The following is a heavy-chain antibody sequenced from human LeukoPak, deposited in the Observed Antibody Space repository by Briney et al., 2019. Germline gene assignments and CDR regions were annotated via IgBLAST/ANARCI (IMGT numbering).Heavy chain of an antibody. CDR1: GFTFSDFW. J-gene: IGHJ6*02. CDR3: VKDMNPGGADV. D-gene: IGHD3-10*01. CDR2: TNEAGGDK. Sequence: PGGSLRLSCAASGFTFSDFWMSWVRQAPGKGLECVASTNEAGGDKLYVDSVKGRFTVSRDSAKNSLYLQMNSLRPEDTALYYCVKDMNPGGADVWGQGTTVTVSS. V-gene: IGHV3-7*03.